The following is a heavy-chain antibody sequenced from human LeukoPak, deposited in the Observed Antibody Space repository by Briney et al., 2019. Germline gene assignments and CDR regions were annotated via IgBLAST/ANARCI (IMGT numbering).Heavy chain of an antibody. D-gene: IGHD6-13*01. CDR2: IYYSGST. V-gene: IGHV4-39*01. Sequence: SETLSLTCTVSGGSISSSSYYWGWIRQPPGKGLEWIGSIYYSGSTYYNPSLKSRVTISVDTSKNQFSLKLSSVTAADTAVYYCASSGGIAAQGLDYWGQGTLVTVSS. J-gene: IGHJ4*02. CDR3: ASSGGIAAQGLDY. CDR1: GGSISSSSYY.